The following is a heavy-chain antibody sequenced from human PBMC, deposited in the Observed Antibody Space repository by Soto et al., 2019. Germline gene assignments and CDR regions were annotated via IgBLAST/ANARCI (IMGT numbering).Heavy chain of an antibody. CDR1: GGAISGYY. CDR3: ARGQRFSDWFDP. Sequence: SETLSLTCTVTGGAISGYYWTWIRQSDGEGLEWIGRIYSSGSTNYNPSLKSRVTISLDTSRNYFSLRLSSVTAADTAVYYCARGQRFSDWFDPWGQGTLGTSPQ. D-gene: IGHD3-3*01. V-gene: IGHV4-4*07. J-gene: IGHJ5*02. CDR2: IYSSGST.